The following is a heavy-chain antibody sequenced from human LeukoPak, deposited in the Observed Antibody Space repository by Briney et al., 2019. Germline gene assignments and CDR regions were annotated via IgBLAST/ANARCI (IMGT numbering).Heavy chain of an antibody. J-gene: IGHJ4*02. CDR1: GFTFSDFY. CDR2: ISSGGYNI. CDR3: ARGSRYGSGSHFDF. V-gene: IGHV3-11*01. Sequence: GGSLRLSCAASGFTFSDFYMGWIRQAPGKGLECVSYISSGGYNIHYADSVKGRFTISRDDAQNSLILRMNSLTAEDTAVFYCARGSRYGSGSHFDFWGQGTLVTVSS. D-gene: IGHD3-10*01.